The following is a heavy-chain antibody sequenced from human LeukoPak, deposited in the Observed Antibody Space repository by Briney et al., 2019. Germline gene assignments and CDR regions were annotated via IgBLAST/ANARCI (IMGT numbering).Heavy chain of an antibody. D-gene: IGHD2-2*01. V-gene: IGHV1-69*13. CDR2: IIPIFGTA. CDR1: GGTFSSYA. Sequence: SVKVSCKASGGTFSSYAISWVRQAPGQGLEWMGGIIPIFGTANYAQKFQGRVTITADESTSTAYMELSSLRSEDTAVYYCARSYCSSTSCYPPLFDPWGQGTLVTVSS. CDR3: ARSYCSSTSCYPPLFDP. J-gene: IGHJ5*02.